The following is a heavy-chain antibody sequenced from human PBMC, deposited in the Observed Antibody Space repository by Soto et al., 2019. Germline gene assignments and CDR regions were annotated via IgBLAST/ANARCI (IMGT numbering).Heavy chain of an antibody. V-gene: IGHV1-46*01. J-gene: IGHJ4*02. CDR1: GYTFIEYY. Sequence: ASVKVSCKASGYTFIEYYLHWVRQAPGQGLEWLGIIHPNGGTTTYAQKFQGRVTMTGDTSTTTVYMELSSLRSDDTAVYYCARAFGRYLPFDNWGQGSLVTVSS. CDR2: IHPNGGTT. CDR3: ARAFGRYLPFDN. D-gene: IGHD1-26*01.